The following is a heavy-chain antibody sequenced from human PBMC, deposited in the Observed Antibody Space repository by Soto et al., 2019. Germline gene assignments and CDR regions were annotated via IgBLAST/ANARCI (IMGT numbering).Heavy chain of an antibody. J-gene: IGHJ4*02. Sequence: PSETLSLTCTVSGGSISSGGYYWSWIRQHPGKGLEWIGYIYYSGSTYYNPSLKSRVTISVDTSKNQFSLKLSSVTAADTAVYYCARASEDFDWLFGPYFDYWGQGTLVTVST. D-gene: IGHD3-9*01. CDR3: ARASEDFDWLFGPYFDY. CDR1: GGSISSGGYY. V-gene: IGHV4-31*02. CDR2: IYYSGST.